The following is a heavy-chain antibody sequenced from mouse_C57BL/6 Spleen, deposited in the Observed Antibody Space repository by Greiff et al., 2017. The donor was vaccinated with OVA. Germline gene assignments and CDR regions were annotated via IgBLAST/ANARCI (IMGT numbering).Heavy chain of an antibody. V-gene: IGHV1-52*01. D-gene: IGHD1-1*01. CDR2: IDPSDSET. J-gene: IGHJ2*01. Sequence: QVQLQQPGAELVRPGSSVKLSCKASGYTFTSYWMHWVKQRPIQGLEWIGNIDPSDSETHYNQKFKDKATLTVDKSSSTAYMQLSSLTSEDSAVYYCARARGLLPYYFDYWGQGTTLTVSS. CDR1: GYTFTSYW. CDR3: ARARGLLPYYFDY.